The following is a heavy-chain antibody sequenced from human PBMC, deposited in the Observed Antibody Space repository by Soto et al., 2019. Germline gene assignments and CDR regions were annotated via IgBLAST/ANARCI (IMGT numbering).Heavy chain of an antibody. CDR2: ISPYNDHT. J-gene: IGHJ6*02. V-gene: IGHV1-18*01. CDR1: GYTFIRYG. D-gene: IGHD3-16*01. CDR3: ARGGYYDNSWGKLSHYGLDV. Sequence: QVQLAQSTGEVKKPGASVRVSCKATGYTFIRYGIAWVRQAPGQGFEWMGWISPYNDHTVNAQKFQGRATMTADTSTRTVYMNLRGRKYDDTAVYYCARGGYYDNSWGKLSHYGLDVWGQGTSVSVSS.